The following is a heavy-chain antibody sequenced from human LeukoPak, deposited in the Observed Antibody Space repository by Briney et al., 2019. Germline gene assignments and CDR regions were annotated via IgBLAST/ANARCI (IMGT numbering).Heavy chain of an antibody. V-gene: IGHV4-34*01. J-gene: IGHJ4*02. CDR3: ARGVFYSSGWYDY. CDR1: GGSFSGYY. Sequence: KPSETLSLTCAVYGGSFSGYYWSWIRQPPGKGLEWIGEINHSGSTNYNPSLKSRVTISVDTSKNQFSLKLSSVTAADTAVYYCARGVFYSSGWYDYWGQGTLVTVSS. CDR2: INHSGST. D-gene: IGHD6-19*01.